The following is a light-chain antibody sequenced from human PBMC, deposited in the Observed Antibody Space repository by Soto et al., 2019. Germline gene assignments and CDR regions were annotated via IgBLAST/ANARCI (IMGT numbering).Light chain of an antibody. Sequence: SALTQPASVSGSPGQSITISCTGTSGDVGAYNYVSWYQLHPGKAPKLMIYDVSNRPSGVSNRFSGSKSGNTASLTISGLQAEDEADYFCSSFTTSSTRVFGTGTKVTVL. CDR3: SSFTTSSTRV. V-gene: IGLV2-14*03. CDR2: DVS. CDR1: SGDVGAYNY. J-gene: IGLJ1*01.